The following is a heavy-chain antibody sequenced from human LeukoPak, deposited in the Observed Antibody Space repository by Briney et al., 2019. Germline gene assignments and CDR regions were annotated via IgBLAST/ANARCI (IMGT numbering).Heavy chain of an antibody. V-gene: IGHV1-46*01. CDR3: ARPTGGSYGYYFDY. CDR1: GYTFTSYY. Sequence: ASVKVSCKASGYTFTSYYMHWVRQAPGQGLEWMGIINPSGCSTSYAQKFQGRVTMTRDMSTSTVYMELSSLSSEDPPVFYWARPTGGSYGYYFDYGAQGPLVPVPS. CDR2: INPSGCST. J-gene: IGHJ4*02. D-gene: IGHD1-26*01.